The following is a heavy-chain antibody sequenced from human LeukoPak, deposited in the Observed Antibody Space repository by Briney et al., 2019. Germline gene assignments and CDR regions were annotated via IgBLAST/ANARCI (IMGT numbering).Heavy chain of an antibody. CDR2: LYSGGST. CDR3: ARDLDYGGNLFDF. J-gene: IGHJ4*02. Sequence: AGGSLRLSCAASGFTFRSYEMNWIRQAPGKGLEWVSSLYSGGSTYYGDSVKGRFTISRDNSKNTLYLQMNSLRAEDTAVYYCARDLDYGGNLFDFWGQGTLVTVSS. V-gene: IGHV3-66*01. CDR1: GFTFRSYE. D-gene: IGHD4-23*01.